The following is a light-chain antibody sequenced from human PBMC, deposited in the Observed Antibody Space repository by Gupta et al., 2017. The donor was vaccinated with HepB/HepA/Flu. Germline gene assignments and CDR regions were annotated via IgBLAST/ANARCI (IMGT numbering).Light chain of an antibody. CDR1: QSIARY. CDR3: QQTDSIPWA. Sequence: DTEMTQSPSSLSASRGDRVTITCRASQSIARYVDWSQQKPGKAPKLLIYAASSLQSGVPSRFSGSGSGTDFTLTISRLQPEDFAAYYCQQTDSIPWAFGQGTKVEIK. CDR2: AAS. J-gene: IGKJ1*01. V-gene: IGKV1-39*01.